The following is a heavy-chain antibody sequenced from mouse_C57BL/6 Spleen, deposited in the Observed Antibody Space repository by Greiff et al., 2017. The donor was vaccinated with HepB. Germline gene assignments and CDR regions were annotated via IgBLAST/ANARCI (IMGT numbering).Heavy chain of an antibody. CDR1: GYSFTDYN. D-gene: IGHD1-1*01. J-gene: IGHJ3*01. CDR3: ARGLYYGSSFDGFAY. V-gene: IGHV1-39*01. Sequence: VQLKQSGPELVKPGASVKISCKASGYSFTDYNMNWVKQSNGKSLEWIGVINPNYGTTSYNQKFKGKATLTVDQSSSTAYMQLNSLTSEDSAVYYCARGLYYGSSFDGFAYWGQGTLVTVSA. CDR2: INPNYGTT.